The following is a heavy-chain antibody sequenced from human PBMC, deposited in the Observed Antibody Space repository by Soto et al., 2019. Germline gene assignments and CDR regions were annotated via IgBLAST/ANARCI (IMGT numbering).Heavy chain of an antibody. Sequence: GESVKISCXGSGYSFTSYWIGWVRQMPGKGLEWMGIIYPGDSDTRYSPSFQGQATISADKSISTAYLQWSSLKASDTAMYYCAGQYNDSSVGAFDIWGQGTMVTVS. V-gene: IGHV5-51*01. D-gene: IGHD3-22*01. CDR2: IYPGDSDT. CDR3: AGQYNDSSVGAFDI. J-gene: IGHJ3*02. CDR1: GYSFTSYW.